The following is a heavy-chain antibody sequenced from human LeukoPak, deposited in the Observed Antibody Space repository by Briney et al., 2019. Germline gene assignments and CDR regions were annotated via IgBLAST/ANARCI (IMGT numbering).Heavy chain of an antibody. D-gene: IGHD1-26*01. CDR2: IIPIFGTA. CDR1: GGTFSSYA. CDR3: ASRPMRYSGSYLDY. V-gene: IGHV1-69*13. J-gene: IGHJ4*02. Sequence: GASVKVSCKASGGTFSSYAISWVRQAPGQGLEWMGGIIPIFGTANYAQKFQGRVTITADESTSTAYMELSSLRSEDTAVYYCASRPMRYSGSYLDYWGQGTLVTVSS.